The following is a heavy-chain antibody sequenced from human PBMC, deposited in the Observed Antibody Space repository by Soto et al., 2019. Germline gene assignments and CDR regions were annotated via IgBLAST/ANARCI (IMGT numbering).Heavy chain of an antibody. D-gene: IGHD2-2*01. CDR2: IIPIFGTA. Sequence: SVKVSCKASGGTFSSYAISWVRQAPGQGLEWMGGIIPIFGTADYAQKFQGRVTITADESTSTAYMELSSLRSDDTAFQIGKASVKVSCKASGGTFSSYAISWVRQAPGQGLEWMGGIIPIFGTADYAQKFQGRVTITADESTSTAYM. J-gene: IGHJ6*03. CDR3: KASVKVSCKASGGTFSSYAISWVRQAPGQGLEWMGGIIPIFGTADYAQKFQGRVTITADESTSTAYM. CDR1: GGTFSSYA. V-gene: IGHV1-69*13.